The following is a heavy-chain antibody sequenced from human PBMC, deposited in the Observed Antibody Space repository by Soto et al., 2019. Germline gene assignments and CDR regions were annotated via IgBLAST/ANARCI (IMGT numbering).Heavy chain of an antibody. V-gene: IGHV3-23*01. J-gene: IGHJ6*03. D-gene: IGHD2-15*01. Sequence: GGSLRLSCAASGFTFSSYAMSWVRQAPGKGLEWVSAISGSGGSTYYADSVKGRFTISRDNSKNTLYLQMNSLRAEDTAVYYCAKDIVVVVAASHYMDVWGKGTTVTASS. CDR3: AKDIVVVVAASHYMDV. CDR2: ISGSGGST. CDR1: GFTFSSYA.